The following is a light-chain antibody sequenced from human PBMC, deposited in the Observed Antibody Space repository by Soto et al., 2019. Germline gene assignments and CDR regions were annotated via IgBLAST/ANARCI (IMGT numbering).Light chain of an antibody. CDR3: QQYYSNFYT. V-gene: IGKV4-1*01. J-gene: IGKJ2*01. Sequence: DIVMTQSPDSLAVYLGERATINCKSSPSVSYSSGNKNYLAWYQQKPGQPPKLLISWASTRESGVPDRFSGSGSGTDFTLTISSLQAEDVAVYYCQQYYSNFYTFGQGTKLEIK. CDR1: PSVSYSSGNKNY. CDR2: WAS.